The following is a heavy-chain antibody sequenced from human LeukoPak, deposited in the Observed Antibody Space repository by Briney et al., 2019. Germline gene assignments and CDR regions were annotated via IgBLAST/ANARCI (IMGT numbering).Heavy chain of an antibody. D-gene: IGHD2-15*01. CDR3: ARGYCSGGSCYSSYYYSYMDV. Sequence: PSETLSLTCTVSGGSISSSSYYWGWIRQPPGKGLEWIGSIYYSGSTYYNPSLKSRVTISVDRSKNQFSLKLSSVTAADTAVYYCARGYCSGGSCYSSYYYSYMDVWGKGTRSPSP. CDR2: IYYSGST. CDR1: GGSISSSSYY. J-gene: IGHJ6*03. V-gene: IGHV4-39*07.